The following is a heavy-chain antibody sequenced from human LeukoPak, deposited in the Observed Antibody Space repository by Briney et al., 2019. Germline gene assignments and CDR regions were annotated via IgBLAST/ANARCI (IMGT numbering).Heavy chain of an antibody. J-gene: IGHJ6*02. D-gene: IGHD3-3*01. V-gene: IGHV3-30*18. CDR2: ISYDGSNK. CDR1: GFTFSSYG. CDR3: AKVESPNYDFWSRDYYYYYGMDV. Sequence: GGSLRLSCAASGFTFSSYGMPWVRQAPGKGLEWVAVISYDGSNKYYADSVKGRLTISRDNSKNTLYLQMNSLRAEDTAVYYCAKVESPNYDFWSRDYYYYYGMDVWGQGTTVTVSS.